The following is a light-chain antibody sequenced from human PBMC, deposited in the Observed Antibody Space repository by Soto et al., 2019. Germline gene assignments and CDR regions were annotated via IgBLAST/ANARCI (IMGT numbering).Light chain of an antibody. J-gene: IGKJ2*01. CDR1: QSISNW. CDR2: KAS. V-gene: IGKV1-5*03. CDR3: QQYNSHYSMYT. Sequence: DIQMTQSPSTLSASVGDRVTITCRASQSISNWLAWYQQKPGKAPKLLIYKASSLESGVSSRFSGSGSGTEFTLTISSMQPDDLATYDCQQYNSHYSMYTFGQGTKLEIK.